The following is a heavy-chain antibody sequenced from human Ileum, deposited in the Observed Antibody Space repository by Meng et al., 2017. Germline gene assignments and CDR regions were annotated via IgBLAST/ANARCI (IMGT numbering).Heavy chain of an antibody. V-gene: IGHV3-74*01. D-gene: IGHD3/OR15-3a*01. CDR2: IKPDGRTT. Sequence: VQVVESGGGLVQPGGSLTLSCAASGFTFSTYSMHWVRQAPGKGLVWVSQIKPDGRTTAYADSVKGRFTISRDNAKSTLYLEMNSLRAEDAAVYYCARDWDWVVWDYWGQGTLVTVSS. CDR3: ARDWDWVVWDY. CDR1: GFTFSTYS. J-gene: IGHJ4*02.